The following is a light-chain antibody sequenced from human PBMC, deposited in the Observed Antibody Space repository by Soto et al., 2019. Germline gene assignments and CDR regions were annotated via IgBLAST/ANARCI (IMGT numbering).Light chain of an antibody. CDR3: QQYGSSPIT. Sequence: IVLTQSPGTLSLSPGERTTLSCRASQSISRYLAWYQQKPGQGPRLLIYGASSRATGAPDRFSGSGSGTDFTLTISRLEPEDFAVYYCQQYGSSPITFGQGTRLEIK. J-gene: IGKJ5*01. CDR2: GAS. CDR1: QSISRY. V-gene: IGKV3-20*01.